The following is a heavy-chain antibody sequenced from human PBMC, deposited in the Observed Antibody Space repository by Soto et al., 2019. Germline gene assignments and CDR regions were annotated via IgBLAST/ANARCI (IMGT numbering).Heavy chain of an antibody. CDR1: GFSLSTSGVG. CDR2: IYWDDDK. CDR3: VQGRGPFDF. Sequence: QITLKESGPTLVKPTQTLTLTCTFSGFSLSTSGVGVGWIRQPPGKALEWLALIYWDDDKRYSPSLKSRLTITKDTSKNQVVLTMTNRDPVDTATYYCVQGRGPFDFWGQGTLVTVSS. V-gene: IGHV2-5*02. J-gene: IGHJ4*02. D-gene: IGHD3-16*01.